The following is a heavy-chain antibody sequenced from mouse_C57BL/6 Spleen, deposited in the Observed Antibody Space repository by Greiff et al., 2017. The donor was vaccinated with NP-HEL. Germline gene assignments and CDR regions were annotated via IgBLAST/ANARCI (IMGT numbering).Heavy chain of an antibody. V-gene: IGHV1-53*01. CDR1: GYTFTSYW. D-gene: IGHD1-1*01. CDR2: INPSNGGT. CDR3: ARTGITTVVNWYFDV. J-gene: IGHJ1*03. Sequence: VQLQQPGTELVKPGASVKLSCKASGYTFTSYWMHWVKQRPGQGLEWIGNINPSNGGTNYNEKFKSKATLTVDKDSSTAYMQLSSLTSEDSAVYYCARTGITTVVNWYFDVWGTGTTVTVSS.